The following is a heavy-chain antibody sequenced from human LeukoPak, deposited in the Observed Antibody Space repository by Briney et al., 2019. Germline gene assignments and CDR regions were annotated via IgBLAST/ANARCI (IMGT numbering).Heavy chain of an antibody. D-gene: IGHD3-22*01. CDR2: IYYSGST. CDR3: AGTPYYYDSSGSFQH. V-gene: IGHV4-61*05. CDR1: GGSISSSSYY. Sequence: PSETLSLTCTVSGGSISSSSYYWGWIRQPPGKGLEWIGYIYYSGSTNYNPSLKSRVTISVDTSKNQFSLKLSSVTAADTAVYYCAGTPYYYDSSGSFQHWGQGTLVTVSS. J-gene: IGHJ1*01.